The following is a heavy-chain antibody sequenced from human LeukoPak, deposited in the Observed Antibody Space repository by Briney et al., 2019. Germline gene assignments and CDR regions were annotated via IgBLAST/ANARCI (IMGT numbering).Heavy chain of an antibody. CDR1: GGSISSSSYY. V-gene: IGHV4-39*01. CDR2: IYYSGST. D-gene: IGHD3-3*01. Sequence: SETLSLTCTVSGGSISSSSYYWGWIRQPPGKGLEWIGSIYYSGSTYYNPSLKSRFTISVDTSKNQFSLKLSSVTAADTAVYYCARHFPIFAPCYFDYWGQGTLVTVSS. J-gene: IGHJ4*02. CDR3: ARHFPIFAPCYFDY.